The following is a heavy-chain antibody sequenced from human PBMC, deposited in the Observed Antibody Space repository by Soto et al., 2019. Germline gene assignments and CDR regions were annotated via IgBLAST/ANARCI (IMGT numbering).Heavy chain of an antibody. V-gene: IGHV4-59*01. D-gene: IGHD3-16*01. CDR2: IYYSGRT. CDR1: GVSISSYY. Sequence: QVQLQESGPGLVKPSETLSLTCTVSGVSISSYYWSWIRQPPGKGLEWIGYIYYSGRTNYNPSLKRRVSDPVDTSKNQFSRRLTSVTAADTAVYSCTRVWGAYFVLWGRGTLVTVSS. CDR3: TRVWGAYFVL. J-gene: IGHJ2*01.